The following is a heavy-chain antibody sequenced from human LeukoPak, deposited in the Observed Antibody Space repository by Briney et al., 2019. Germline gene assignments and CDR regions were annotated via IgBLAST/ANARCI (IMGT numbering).Heavy chain of an antibody. CDR3: ARELGYSGYDFGGFDY. Sequence: GGSLRLSCAASGFTFSSYWMSWVRQAPGKGLKWVANIKQDGSEKYYVDSVKGRFTISRDNAKNSLYLQMNSLRAEDTAVYYCARELGYSGYDFGGFDYWGQGTLVTVSS. J-gene: IGHJ4*02. D-gene: IGHD5-12*01. CDR1: GFTFSSYW. CDR2: IKQDGSEK. V-gene: IGHV3-7*01.